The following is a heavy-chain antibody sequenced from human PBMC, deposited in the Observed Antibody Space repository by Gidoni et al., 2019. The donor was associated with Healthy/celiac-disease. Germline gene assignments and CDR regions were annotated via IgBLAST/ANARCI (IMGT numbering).Heavy chain of an antibody. CDR3: AKDWSQASITIFGVVITPRLSGFDY. CDR2: ISGSGGST. Sequence: EVQLLESGGGLVQPGGSLRLSCAASGFTFSSYAMSWVRQAQGKGLAWVSAISGSGGSTYYADAVKGRFTISRDNSKNTLYLQMNSLRAEDTAVYYCAKDWSQASITIFGVVITPRLSGFDYWGQGTLVTVSS. CDR1: GFTFSSYA. J-gene: IGHJ4*02. D-gene: IGHD3-3*01. V-gene: IGHV3-23*01.